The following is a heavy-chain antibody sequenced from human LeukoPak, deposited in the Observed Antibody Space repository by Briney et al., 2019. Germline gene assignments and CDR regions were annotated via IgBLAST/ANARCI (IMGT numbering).Heavy chain of an antibody. CDR3: ARQGDSSSTPIFDY. V-gene: IGHV4-34*01. J-gene: IGHJ4*02. CDR1: GGSFSGYY. Sequence: SETLSLPCAVYGGSFSGYYWSWIRQPPGKGLEWIGEINHSGSTNYNPSLKSRVTISVDTSKNQFSLKLSSVTAADTAVYYCARQGDSSSTPIFDYWGQGTLVTVSS. D-gene: IGHD6-6*01. CDR2: INHSGST.